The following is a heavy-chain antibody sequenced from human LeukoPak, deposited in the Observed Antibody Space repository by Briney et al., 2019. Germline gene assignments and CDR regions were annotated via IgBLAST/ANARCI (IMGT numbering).Heavy chain of an antibody. J-gene: IGHJ4*02. Sequence: PGGSLRLSCAASGFTFSSYAMSWVRQAPGKGLEWVSAISGSGGSTYYADSVKGRFTISRDNSKNTLYLQMNSLRAEDTAVYYCAKGSWSSGWYDVGGPYFDYWGQGTLVTVSS. V-gene: IGHV3-23*01. CDR2: ISGSGGST. D-gene: IGHD6-19*01. CDR3: AKGSWSSGWYDVGGPYFDY. CDR1: GFTFSSYA.